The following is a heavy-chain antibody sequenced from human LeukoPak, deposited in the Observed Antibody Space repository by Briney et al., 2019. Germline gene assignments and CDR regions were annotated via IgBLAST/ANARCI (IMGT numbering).Heavy chain of an antibody. V-gene: IGHV3-48*03. D-gene: IGHD2-2*01. CDR3: AKDLRRYCSSTSCSSPDF. Sequence: GGSLRLSCAASGFTFSSYEMNWVRQAPGKGLEWVSYISSSGSTIYYADSVKGRFTISRDNSKNTLYLQMNSLRAEDTAVYYCAKDLRRYCSSTSCSSPDFWGQGTLVTVSS. CDR1: GFTFSSYE. CDR2: ISSSGSTI. J-gene: IGHJ4*02.